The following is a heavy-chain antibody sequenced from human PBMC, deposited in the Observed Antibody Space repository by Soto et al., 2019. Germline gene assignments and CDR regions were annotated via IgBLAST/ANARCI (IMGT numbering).Heavy chain of an antibody. CDR2: IIPIFGLT. V-gene: IGHV1-69*01. CDR3: ARDPRSITGTTSSEDFQH. Sequence: QAQLMQSGAEAKEPGSSVKVSCKASGGTFSGYAISWVRQAPGQGLEWQGGIIPIFGLTHYAQKFQNRLTIAADESSATVYMDLRRLTSEGSAIDYCARDPRSITGTTSSEDFQHWGQGTLVSVS. D-gene: IGHD1-1*01. CDR1: GGTFSGYA. J-gene: IGHJ1*01.